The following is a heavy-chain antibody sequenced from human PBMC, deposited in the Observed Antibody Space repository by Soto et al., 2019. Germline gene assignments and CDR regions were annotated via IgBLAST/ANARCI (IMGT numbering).Heavy chain of an antibody. CDR3: ARAHYGDYGYGMDV. J-gene: IGHJ6*02. D-gene: IGHD4-17*01. CDR1: GGSISSGGYS. CDR2: IYHGGYT. V-gene: IGHV4-30-2*01. Sequence: QLQLQESSAGLVKPSQTRSLTCAVSGGSISSGGYSWSWIRQPPGKGLEWIGYIYHGGYTYYNPSLKSRVTISVDRSKNQFSLKLSSVTAADTAVDYCARAHYGDYGYGMDVWGQGTTVTVSS.